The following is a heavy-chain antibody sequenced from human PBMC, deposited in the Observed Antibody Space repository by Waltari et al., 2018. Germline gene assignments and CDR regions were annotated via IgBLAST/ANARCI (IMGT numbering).Heavy chain of an antibody. J-gene: IGHJ5*02. Sequence: QVQLQESGPGLVKPSETLSLTCTVSGYSIRSTYYWGWIRQSPGKGLEWIGSIFHSGSTYYNTSLKSRVTISVDTSKNQFSLKLSSVTAADTAVYYCATDPSYYGSGTYWAGWFDPWGQGTLVTVSS. CDR3: ATDPSYYGSGTYWAGWFDP. CDR1: GYSIRSTYY. D-gene: IGHD3-10*01. CDR2: IFHSGST. V-gene: IGHV4-38-2*02.